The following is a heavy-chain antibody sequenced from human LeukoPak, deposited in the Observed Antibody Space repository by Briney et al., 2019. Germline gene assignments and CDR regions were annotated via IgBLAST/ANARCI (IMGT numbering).Heavy chain of an antibody. Sequence: GSLRLSCAASGFTFSSYSMNWVCQAPGKGLEWIGEINHSGSTNYNPSLKSRVTISVDTSKNQFSLKLSSVTAADTAVYYCARASYSYDINGWVPFDYWGQGTLVTVSS. D-gene: IGHD3-22*01. CDR2: INHSGST. V-gene: IGHV4-34*01. CDR3: ARASYSYDINGWVPFDY. J-gene: IGHJ4*02. CDR1: GFTFSSYS.